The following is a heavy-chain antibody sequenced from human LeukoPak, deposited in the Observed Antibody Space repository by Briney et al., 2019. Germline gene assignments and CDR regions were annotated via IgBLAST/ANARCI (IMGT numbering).Heavy chain of an antibody. CDR2: ISSSSSYI. J-gene: IGHJ4*02. CDR3: ARALDYGDLYFDY. D-gene: IGHD4-17*01. Sequence: TGGSLRLSCAASGFTFSNYSMNWVRQAPGKGLEWVSSISSSSSYIYYADSVKGRFTISRDNAKNSLYLQMNSLRAEDTAVYYCARALDYGDLYFDYWGQGTLVTVSS. V-gene: IGHV3-21*01. CDR1: GFTFSNYS.